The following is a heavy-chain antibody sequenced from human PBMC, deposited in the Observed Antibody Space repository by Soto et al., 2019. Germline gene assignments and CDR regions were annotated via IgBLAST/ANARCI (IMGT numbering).Heavy chain of an antibody. Sequence: GSLRLSCAASGFTFSTYWMNWVRQAPGKGLDWVSLINPDGSTTTYADSVKGRFTIFRDNAKNTVYLQMTSLRVEDTAVYYCARDLRGSPDYWGQGTLVTVSS. V-gene: IGHV3-74*03. CDR1: GFTFSTYW. D-gene: IGHD1-26*01. CDR3: ARDLRGSPDY. CDR2: INPDGSTT. J-gene: IGHJ4*02.